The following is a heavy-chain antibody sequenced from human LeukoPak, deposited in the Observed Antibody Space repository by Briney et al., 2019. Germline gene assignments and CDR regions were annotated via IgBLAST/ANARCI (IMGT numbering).Heavy chain of an antibody. D-gene: IGHD1-26*01. CDR3: AKDRVIYSGSYWGYAFDI. V-gene: IGHV3-9*01. CDR1: GFTFDDYA. J-gene: IGHJ3*02. CDR2: ISWNSGSI. Sequence: GRSLRLSCAAAGFTFDDYAMHWVRHAPGKGLEWVSGISWNSGSIGYADSVKGRFTISRDNAKNSLYLQMNSLRAEDTALYYCAKDRVIYSGSYWGYAFDIWGQGTMVTVSS.